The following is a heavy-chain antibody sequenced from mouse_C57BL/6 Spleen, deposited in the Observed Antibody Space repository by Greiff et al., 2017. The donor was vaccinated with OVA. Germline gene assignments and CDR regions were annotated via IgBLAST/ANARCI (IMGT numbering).Heavy chain of an antibody. Sequence: EVKLMESGGGLVKPGGSLKLSCAASGFTFSDYGMHWVRQAPEKGLEWVAYISRGSSTIYYADTVQGRFTISRDNAKNTLFLQMTSLRSDDTAMYYCASGGYDYDGPAWLAYWGQGTLVTVSA. CDR3: ASGGYDYDGPAWLAY. J-gene: IGHJ3*01. CDR1: GFTFSDYG. V-gene: IGHV5-17*01. D-gene: IGHD2-4*01. CDR2: ISRGSSTI.